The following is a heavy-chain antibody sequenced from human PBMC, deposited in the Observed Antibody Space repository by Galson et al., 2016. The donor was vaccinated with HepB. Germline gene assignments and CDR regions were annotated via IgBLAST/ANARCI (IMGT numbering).Heavy chain of an antibody. Sequence: SLRLSCAAFGFAFSGYAMAWVRQAPGKGLEWVSGMSDSDDIYYAPTVKGRFTISRDNSKNTVYLQLTSLRAEDTAVYYCAKDKRGHSSAWYWYFYYWGRGTLVSVSS. J-gene: IGHJ4*02. CDR2: MSDSDDI. V-gene: IGHV3-23*01. CDR3: AKDKRGHSSAWYWYFYY. D-gene: IGHD6-13*01. CDR1: GFAFSGYA.